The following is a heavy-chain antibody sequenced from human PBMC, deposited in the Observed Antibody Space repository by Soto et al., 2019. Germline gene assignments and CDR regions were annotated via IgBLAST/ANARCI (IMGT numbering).Heavy chain of an antibody. V-gene: IGHV1-8*01. Sequence: ASVKVSCKASGYTFTSYDINWVRQATGQGLEWMGWMNPNSANTGYAQKFQGRVTMTRNTSISTAYMELSRLRSDDTAVYYCARSPGGVVTAMYYFDYWGQGTLVTVSS. CDR1: GYTFTSYD. D-gene: IGHD2-21*02. CDR2: MNPNSANT. CDR3: ARSPGGVVTAMYYFDY. J-gene: IGHJ4*02.